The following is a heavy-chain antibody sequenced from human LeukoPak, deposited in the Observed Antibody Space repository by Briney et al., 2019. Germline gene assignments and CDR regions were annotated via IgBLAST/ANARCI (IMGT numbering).Heavy chain of an antibody. D-gene: IGHD1-26*01. CDR1: GGSISSSHYF. J-gene: IGHJ4*02. V-gene: IGHV4-39*01. Sequence: SETLSLTCTVSGGSISSSHYFWGWIRQPPGKGLEWIGSIFYSGSTYYNPSLKSRVTMSVDTSKNQFSPKLSSVTAADRAVYYCASVKSGSHYFDYWGQGTLVTVSS. CDR2: IFYSGST. CDR3: ASVKSGSHYFDY.